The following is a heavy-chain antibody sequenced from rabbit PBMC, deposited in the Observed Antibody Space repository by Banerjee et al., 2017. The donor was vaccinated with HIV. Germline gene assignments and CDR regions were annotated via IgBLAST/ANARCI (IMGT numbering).Heavy chain of an antibody. D-gene: IGHD4-1*01. J-gene: IGHJ6*01. CDR1: GFSFSNKYV. Sequence: QSQLEESGGGVVTHEGSLPITCNASGFSFSNKYVLWCVRQAPGKVLEWIACIYTGSDTALDGSGEKGLFTISKTSSTMVIQQMTRLTAADAATYCGARDLAGFMGWNLNLWGPGTLVTVS. CDR3: ARDLAGFMGWNLNL. V-gene: IGHV1S45*01. CDR2: IYTGSDTA.